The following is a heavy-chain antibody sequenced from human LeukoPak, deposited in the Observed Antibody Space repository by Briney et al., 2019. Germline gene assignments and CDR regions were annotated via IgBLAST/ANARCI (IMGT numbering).Heavy chain of an antibody. CDR3: ARPGLGSGWYYFDY. Sequence: GESLKISCQGSGYSFPTYWIGWVRQMPGKGLEWMGIIYPGDSDTRYSPSFQGQVTISADKSISTAYLQWSSLKASDTDMYYCARPGLGSGWYYFDYWGQGTLVTVSS. J-gene: IGHJ4*02. D-gene: IGHD6-19*01. CDR2: IYPGDSDT. CDR1: GYSFPTYW. V-gene: IGHV5-51*01.